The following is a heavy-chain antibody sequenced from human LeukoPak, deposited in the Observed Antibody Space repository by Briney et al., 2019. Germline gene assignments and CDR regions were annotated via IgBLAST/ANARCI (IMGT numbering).Heavy chain of an antibody. D-gene: IGHD1-26*01. CDR3: ARAPDSGSYLDY. V-gene: IGHV1-69*13. Sequence: ASVKVSCKASGGTFSSCAIGWVRQAPGQGLEWMGGIIPIFGTANYAQKFQGRVTITADESTSTAYMELSSLRSEDTAVYYCARAPDSGSYLDYWGQGTLVTVSS. CDR2: IIPIFGTA. CDR1: GGTFSSCA. J-gene: IGHJ4*02.